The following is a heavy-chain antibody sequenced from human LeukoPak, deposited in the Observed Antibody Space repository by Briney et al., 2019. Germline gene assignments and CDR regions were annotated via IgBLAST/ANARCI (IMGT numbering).Heavy chain of an antibody. CDR3: AAVPYYGMDV. CDR1: GFTFSSFW. D-gene: IGHD6-19*01. CDR2: IKQDGTEK. J-gene: IGHJ6*04. Sequence: GGSLRLSCAASGFTFSSFWMSWVRQAPGKGLEWVANIKQDGTEKYYVDSVKGRFTISRDNAKNSLYLQMNSLRAEDTAVYYCAAVPYYGMDVWGKGTTVTVSS. V-gene: IGHV3-7*03.